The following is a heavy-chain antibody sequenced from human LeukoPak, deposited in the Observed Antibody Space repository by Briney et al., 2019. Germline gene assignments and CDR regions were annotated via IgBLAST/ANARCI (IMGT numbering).Heavy chain of an antibody. CDR2: IKHDGSEK. J-gene: IGHJ4*02. CDR3: ARGRVYYDSSGYLYYFDY. CDR1: GFTFSSYW. Sequence: GGSLRLSCAASGFTFSSYWMSWVCQAPGKGLEWVANIKHDGSEKYYVDSVKGRFTISRDNAKNSLYLQMNSLRAEDTAVYYCARGRVYYDSSGYLYYFDYWGQGTLVTVSS. D-gene: IGHD3-22*01. V-gene: IGHV3-7*03.